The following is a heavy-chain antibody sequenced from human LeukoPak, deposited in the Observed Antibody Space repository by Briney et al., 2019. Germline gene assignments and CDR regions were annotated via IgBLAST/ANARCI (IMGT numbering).Heavy chain of an antibody. J-gene: IGHJ6*03. CDR2: INQDGNGK. V-gene: IGHV3-7*01. D-gene: IGHD1-7*01. CDR3: ARTNSQARDYYYYMDV. Sequence: PGGSLRLSCAASGFTFTTYWMSWVRQAPGQGLEWVANINQDGNGKYYVDSVKGRFTMSRDNAKNSLYLQMNSLRADDTAVYYCARTNSQARDYYYYMDVWGKGTTVTVSS. CDR1: GFTFTTYW.